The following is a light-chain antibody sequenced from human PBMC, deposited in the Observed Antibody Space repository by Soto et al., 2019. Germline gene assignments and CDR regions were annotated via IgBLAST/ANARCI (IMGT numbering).Light chain of an antibody. Sequence: DTQMTQSPSSLSACVGDRVTITCRASQSISSYLNWYQQKPGKAPKLLIYAASSLQSGVPSRFSGSGSGTDFTLTISSLQPEDFATYSCQQSYSTPPYTFGQGTKVDIK. CDR2: AAS. CDR3: QQSYSTPPYT. CDR1: QSISSY. J-gene: IGKJ2*01. V-gene: IGKV1-39*01.